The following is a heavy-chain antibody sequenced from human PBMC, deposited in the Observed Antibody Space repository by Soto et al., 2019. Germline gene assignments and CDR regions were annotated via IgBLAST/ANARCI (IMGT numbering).Heavy chain of an antibody. CDR1: GGSISSSSYY. V-gene: IGHV4-39*01. Sequence: SETLSLTCTVSGGSISSSSYYWGWTRQPPGKGLEWIGSIYYSGSTYYNPSLKSRVTISVDTSKNQFSLKLSSVTAADTAVYYCASPKIAFYNWFDPWGQGTLVT. CDR2: IYYSGST. D-gene: IGHD3-3*02. J-gene: IGHJ5*02. CDR3: ASPKIAFYNWFDP.